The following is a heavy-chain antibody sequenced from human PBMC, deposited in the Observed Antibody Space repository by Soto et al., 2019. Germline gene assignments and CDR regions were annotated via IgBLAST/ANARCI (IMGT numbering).Heavy chain of an antibody. D-gene: IGHD6-13*01. CDR1: GYTFTSNY. J-gene: IGHJ2*01. CDR3: ARGSSNGLWYFDL. V-gene: IGHV1-46*03. CDR2: INPSDSST. Sequence: QVHLVQSGAEVKKPGASVKLSCKASGYTFTSNYLYWVRQAPGQGLEWIGMINPSDSSTTYARNLQGRGTMTRDTSTSTVYMEVTRLRSEETAVYYCARGSSNGLWYFDLWGRGTLVAVSS.